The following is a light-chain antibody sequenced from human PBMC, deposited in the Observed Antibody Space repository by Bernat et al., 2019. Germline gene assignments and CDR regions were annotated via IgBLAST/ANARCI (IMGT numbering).Light chain of an antibody. V-gene: IGKV2-30*01. CDR1: QSLVKSDGNTY. Sequence: DVVMTQSPLSLPVTLGQPASISCRPDQSLVKSDGNTYLNWLQQRPGQSPRRLIYKVSDRDSGVPDRFSRSGSGTDFTLKISGVEAEDVGVYYCMQGTHWPWTFGQGTKVEI. CDR2: KVS. J-gene: IGKJ1*01. CDR3: MQGTHWPWT.